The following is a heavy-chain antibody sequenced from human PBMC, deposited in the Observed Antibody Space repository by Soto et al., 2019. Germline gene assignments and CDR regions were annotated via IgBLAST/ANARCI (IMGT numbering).Heavy chain of an antibody. CDR1: GYTFTSYY. V-gene: IGHV1-46*03. CDR2: INPSGGST. Sequence: ASVKVSCKASGYTFTSYYMHWVRQAPGQGLEWMGIINPSGGSTSYAQKFQGRVTMTRDTSTSTVYMELSSLRSEDTAVYYCARGSGSTYYDILTGYPTNFDYWGQGTLVTVSS. CDR3: ARGSGSTYYDILTGYPTNFDY. D-gene: IGHD3-9*01. J-gene: IGHJ4*02.